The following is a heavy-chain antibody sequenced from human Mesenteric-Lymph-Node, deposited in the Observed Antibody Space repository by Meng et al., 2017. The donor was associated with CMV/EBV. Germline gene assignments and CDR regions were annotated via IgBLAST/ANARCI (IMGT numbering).Heavy chain of an antibody. D-gene: IGHD1-1*01. CDR1: GGSITSSTYY. J-gene: IGHJ4*02. Sequence: VPGGSITSSTYYWGWIRQSPGKGLEWIGSMYYSGSSYSNPSLKSRVTMSVDTSKKKFSLELTSVTAADTALYYCAKHRNWNQYYFDYWGPGTLVTVSS. CDR2: MYYSGSS. CDR3: AKHRNWNQYYFDY. V-gene: IGHV4-39*01.